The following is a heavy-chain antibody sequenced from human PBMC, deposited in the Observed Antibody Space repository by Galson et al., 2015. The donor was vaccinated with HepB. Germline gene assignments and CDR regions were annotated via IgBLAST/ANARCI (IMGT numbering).Heavy chain of an antibody. D-gene: IGHD1-14*01. CDR1: GFTLTTYW. J-gene: IGHJ4*02. V-gene: IGHV3-7*03. Sequence: SLRLSCAASGFTLTTYWMSWVRQAPGKGLEWVASINEDETEKYYVDSVKGRFTISRDNARNSVYLQVNSLTVEDTAVYYCARGRNNFRYWGEGTLVTVSS. CDR2: INEDETEK. CDR3: ARGRNNFRY.